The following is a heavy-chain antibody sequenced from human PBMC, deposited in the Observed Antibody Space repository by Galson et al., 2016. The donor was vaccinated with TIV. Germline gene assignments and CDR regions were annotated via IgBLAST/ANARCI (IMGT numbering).Heavy chain of an antibody. D-gene: IGHD3-22*01. J-gene: IGHJ4*02. CDR2: ISGSGDNT. CDR3: AKDWRGSGYFLDY. Sequence: SLRLSCAASGFTFANYAMNWVRQAPGKGLEWVAVISGSGDNTYYADSVKGRFTISRDNSKNTLYLQMSSLRAEDTAVYYFAKDWRGSGYFLDYWGQGTLVTVSS. CDR1: GFTFANYA. V-gene: IGHV3-23*01.